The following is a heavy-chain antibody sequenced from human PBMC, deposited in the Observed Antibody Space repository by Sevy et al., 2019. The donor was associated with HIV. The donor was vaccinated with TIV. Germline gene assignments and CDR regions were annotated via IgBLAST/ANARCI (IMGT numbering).Heavy chain of an antibody. Sequence: GESLKISCKGSGYSFTSYWIGWVRQMPGKGLEWMGIIYPGDSDTRYSPSFQGQVTISADKSISTAYLQWSSLKASDTAMSYCARPPTPGIAALEAFDIWGQGTMVTVSS. CDR1: GYSFTSYW. D-gene: IGHD6-13*01. V-gene: IGHV5-51*01. CDR2: IYPGDSDT. J-gene: IGHJ3*02. CDR3: ARPPTPGIAALEAFDI.